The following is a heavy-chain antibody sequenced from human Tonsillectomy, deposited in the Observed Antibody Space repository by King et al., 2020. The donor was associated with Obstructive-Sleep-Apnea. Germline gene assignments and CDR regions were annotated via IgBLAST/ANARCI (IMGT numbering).Heavy chain of an antibody. D-gene: IGHD4-17*01. Sequence: LQLQESGPGLVKSSETLSLTCTVSGGSISSSSYYWGWIRQPPGKGLGWIGGFYYSWSTYFNPSLRSRVTISVDTAKNQFSLKLSSVTAADTAVYYCARDYGDYVRYYYYYGMDVWGQGTTVTVSS. CDR2: FYYSWST. CDR3: ARDYGDYVRYYYYYGMDV. J-gene: IGHJ6*02. V-gene: IGHV4-39*02. CDR1: GGSISSSSYY.